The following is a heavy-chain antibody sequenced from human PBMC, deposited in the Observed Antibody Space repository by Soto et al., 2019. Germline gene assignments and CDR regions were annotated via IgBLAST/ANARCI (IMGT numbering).Heavy chain of an antibody. Sequence: GGSLRLSCAASGFTFSSYAMSWVRQAPGKGLEWVSAISGSGGSTYYADSVKGRFTISRDNSKNTLYLQMNSLRAEDTAVYYCAKGRVLRFLEWSPPWFGPWGQGTLVTVSS. CDR2: ISGSGGST. CDR1: GFTFSSYA. CDR3: AKGRVLRFLEWSPPWFGP. J-gene: IGHJ5*02. V-gene: IGHV3-23*01. D-gene: IGHD3-3*01.